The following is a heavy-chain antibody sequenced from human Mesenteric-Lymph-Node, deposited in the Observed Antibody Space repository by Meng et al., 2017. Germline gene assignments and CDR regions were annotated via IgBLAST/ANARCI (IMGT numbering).Heavy chain of an antibody. J-gene: IGHJ4*02. V-gene: IGHV4-34*01. CDR2: INHSGST. CDR3: ARLAVGLPGRRLSETADY. Sequence: SETLSLTCAVYGGSFSGYYWSWIRQPPGKGLEWIGEINHSGSTNYNPSLKSRVTISVDTSKNQFSLKLSSVTAADTAVYYCARLAVGLPGRRLSETADYWGQGTLVTVSS. D-gene: IGHD3-10*01. CDR1: GGSFSGYY.